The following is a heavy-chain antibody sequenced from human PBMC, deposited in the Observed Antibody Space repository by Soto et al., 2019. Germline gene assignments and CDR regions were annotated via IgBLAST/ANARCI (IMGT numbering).Heavy chain of an antibody. D-gene: IGHD1-26*01. CDR3: ATPSGVGATSIFDY. CDR2: IIPIFGTA. V-gene: IGHV1-69*01. CDR1: GGTFSSYA. Sequence: QVQLVQSGAEVKKPGSSVKVSCTASGGTFSSYAISWVRQAPGQGLEWMGGIIPIFGTANYAQKFQGRVTITADESTSTAYMELSSLRSEDTAVYYCATPSGVGATSIFDYWGQGTLVTVSS. J-gene: IGHJ4*02.